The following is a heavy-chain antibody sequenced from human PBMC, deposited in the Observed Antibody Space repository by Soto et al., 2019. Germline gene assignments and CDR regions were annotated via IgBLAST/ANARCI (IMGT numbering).Heavy chain of an antibody. V-gene: IGHV3-23*04. CDR1: GFTFSSYA. Sequence: EAQLVESGGGLVQPGGSLRLSCAASGFTFSSYAMNWVRQAPGKGLEWVSAISGSGGSTYYADSAKGRFTIARDNAKNKLYLKMNSVRADDTAVYYCAGPRVAAAGALDEDYWGLGTLVTVSS. CDR2: ISGSGGST. J-gene: IGHJ4*02. D-gene: IGHD6-13*01. CDR3: AGPRVAAAGALDEDY.